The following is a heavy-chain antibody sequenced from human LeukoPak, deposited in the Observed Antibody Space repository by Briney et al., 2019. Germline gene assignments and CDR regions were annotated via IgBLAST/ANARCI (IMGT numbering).Heavy chain of an antibody. V-gene: IGHV1-69*06. D-gene: IGHD5-18*01. CDR2: IIPIYDTT. CDR3: ARDTKGYSSGPSPFDY. Sequence: SVKVSCKASGDIFTSYAITWVRQAPGQGLEWVGKIIPIYDTTDYAQKFQGRVTITADKSTNTAYMELNSLSYEDTAYYYCARDTKGYSSGPSPFDYWGQGTLVTVSS. J-gene: IGHJ4*02. CDR1: GDIFTSYA.